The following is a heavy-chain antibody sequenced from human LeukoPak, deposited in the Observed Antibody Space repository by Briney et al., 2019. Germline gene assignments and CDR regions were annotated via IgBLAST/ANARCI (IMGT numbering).Heavy chain of an antibody. CDR1: GFTFSSYA. V-gene: IGHV3-23*01. CDR2: ISGSGGST. Sequence: GGSLRLSCAASGFTFSSYAMSWVRQAPGKGLEWVSAISGSGGSTYYADSVKGRFTISRDDSKNTLYLQMNSLRAEDTAVYYCAKDNRGYSYGRFDYWGQGTLVTVSS. CDR3: AKDNRGYSYGRFDY. J-gene: IGHJ4*02. D-gene: IGHD5-18*01.